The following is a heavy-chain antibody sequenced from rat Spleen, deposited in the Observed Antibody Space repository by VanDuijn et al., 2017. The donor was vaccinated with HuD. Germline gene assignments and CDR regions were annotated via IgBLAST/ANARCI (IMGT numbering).Heavy chain of an antibody. Sequence: EVQLVESGGGLVQPGRSLKLSCAASGFTFSDYNMAWVRQAPKTGLEWVATISSDGSSIYYPDPVKGRFTISRDNAESTLYLQMDSLRSEDTATYYCARHGYGGYSGSFAYWGQGVMVTVSS. V-gene: IGHV5-7*01. CDR1: GFTFSDYN. CDR3: ARHGYGGYSGSFAY. D-gene: IGHD1-11*01. J-gene: IGHJ2*01. CDR2: ISSDGSSI.